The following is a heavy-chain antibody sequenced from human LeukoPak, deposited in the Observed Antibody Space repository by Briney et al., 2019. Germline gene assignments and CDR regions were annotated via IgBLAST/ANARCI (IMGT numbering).Heavy chain of an antibody. CDR2: IYYSGST. D-gene: IGHD2-8*01. CDR3: ARYTIADAFDI. Sequence: SETLSLTCTVSGGSISSYYWSWIRQPPGKGLEWIGYIYYSGSTNYNPSLKSRVSISVDTSKNQFSLKLSSVTAADTAVYYCARYTIADAFDIWGQGTMVTVSS. CDR1: GGSISSYY. V-gene: IGHV4-59*12. J-gene: IGHJ3*02.